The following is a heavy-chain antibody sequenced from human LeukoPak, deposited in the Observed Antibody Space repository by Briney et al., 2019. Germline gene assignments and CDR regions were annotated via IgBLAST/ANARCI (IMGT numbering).Heavy chain of an antibody. CDR2: IYYSGST. CDR3: ASRYCSSTSCYYFIGVHSSEYFQH. Sequence: SETLSLTCTVSGGSISSGDYYWSWIRQPPGKGLEWIGYIYYSGSTYYNPSLKSRVTISVDTSKNQFSLKLSSVTAADTAVYYCASRYCSSTSCYYFIGVHSSEYFQHWGQGTLVTVSS. J-gene: IGHJ1*01. V-gene: IGHV4-30-4*01. CDR1: GGSISSGDYY. D-gene: IGHD2-2*01.